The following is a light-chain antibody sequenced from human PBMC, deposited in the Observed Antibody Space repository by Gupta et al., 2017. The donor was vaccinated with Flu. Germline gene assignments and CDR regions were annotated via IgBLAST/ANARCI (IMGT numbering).Light chain of an antibody. CDR2: EDN. J-gene: IGLJ3*02. Sequence: SYELTQPPTSVSVSPGQTASITCSGDKLGNKYTCWYQQKPGQSPVLVIYEDNKRPSGIPERFSGSNSGNTATLTISGTQAMDEADYYCQAWDSSPLRVFGGGTKLTVL. CDR1: KLGNKY. V-gene: IGLV3-1*01. CDR3: QAWDSSPLRV.